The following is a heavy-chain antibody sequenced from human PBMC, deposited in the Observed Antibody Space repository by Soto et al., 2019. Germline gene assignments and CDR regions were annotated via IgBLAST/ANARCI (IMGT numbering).Heavy chain of an antibody. V-gene: IGHV3-21*01. D-gene: IGHD2-15*01. CDR1: GFTFSSYS. CDR2: ISSSSSYI. Sequence: EVQLVESGGGLVKPGGSLRLSCAASGFTFSSYSMNWVRQAPGKGLEWVSSISSSSSYIYYADSVKGRFTISRDNAKNSLYLQMNSLRAEDTAVYYCARDRYCSGGSCHVFDYWGQGTLVTVSS. CDR3: ARDRYCSGGSCHVFDY. J-gene: IGHJ4*02.